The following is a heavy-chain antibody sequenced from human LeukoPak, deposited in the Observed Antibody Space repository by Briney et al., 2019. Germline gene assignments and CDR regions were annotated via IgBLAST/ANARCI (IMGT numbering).Heavy chain of an antibody. V-gene: IGHV3-23*01. D-gene: IGHD5-12*01. J-gene: IGHJ4*02. CDR3: AKSLIVATTRGDYFDY. CDR1: GFTFSSYV. Sequence: GGSLRLSCAASGFTFSSYVMTWVRQAPGKGLEWVSSISDSGANTYYADSVKGRFTISRDNSKNTLYLQMNSLRAEDTAKYYCAKSLIVATTRGDYFDYWGQGTLVTVSS. CDR2: ISDSGANT.